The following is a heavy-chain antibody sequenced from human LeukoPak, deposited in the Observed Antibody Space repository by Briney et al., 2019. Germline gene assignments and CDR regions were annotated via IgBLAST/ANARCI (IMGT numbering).Heavy chain of an antibody. V-gene: IGHV4-4*07. CDR3: ARQEISSSHYGLDY. Sequence: PSETLSLTCTVSGAPISKYFWHWIRHPAGEGLEWIGRVSSSGTTNYNPSLKSRVTMSVDTSRNQFSLKLSSVTAADTAVYYCARQEISSSHYGLDYWGQGTLVTVSS. J-gene: IGHJ4*02. CDR1: GAPISKYF. CDR2: VSSSGTT. D-gene: IGHD6-13*01.